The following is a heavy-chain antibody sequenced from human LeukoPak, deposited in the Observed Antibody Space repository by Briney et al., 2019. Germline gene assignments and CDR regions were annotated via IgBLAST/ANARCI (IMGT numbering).Heavy chain of an antibody. J-gene: IGHJ4*02. D-gene: IGHD3-10*01. CDR2: IYYSGST. Sequence: PSETLSLTCTVSGGSISSSSYYWGWIRQPPGKGLEWIGSIYYSGSTYYNPSLKSRVTISVDTSKNQFSLKLSSVTAADTAVYYCARVRMVRPIYYFDYWGQGTLVTVSS. V-gene: IGHV4-39*07. CDR3: ARVRMVRPIYYFDY. CDR1: GGSISSSSYY.